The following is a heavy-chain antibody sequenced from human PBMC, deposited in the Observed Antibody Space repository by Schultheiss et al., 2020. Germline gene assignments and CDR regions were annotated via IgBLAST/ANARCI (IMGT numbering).Heavy chain of an antibody. V-gene: IGHV4-34*01. CDR1: GGSFSGYY. CDR3: ARDYGGLSF. Sequence: SETLSLTCAVYGGSFSGYYWSWIRQPPGKGLEWIGEINHSGSTNYNPSLKSRVTISVDTSKNQFSLKLSSVTAADTAVYYCARDYGGLSFWGQGTLVTVYS. J-gene: IGHJ4*02. D-gene: IGHD4-23*01. CDR2: INHSGST.